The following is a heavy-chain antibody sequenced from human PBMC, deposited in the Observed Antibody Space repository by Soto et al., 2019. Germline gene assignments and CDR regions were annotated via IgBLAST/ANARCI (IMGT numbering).Heavy chain of an antibody. J-gene: IGHJ5*02. CDR1: GGSISSGGYS. CDR2: TYHSGST. CDR3: ARDQLEGNWFDP. Sequence: QLQLQESGSGLVRPSQTLSLTCAASGGSISSGGYSWNWIRQPPGKGLEWIGYTYHSGSTLYKPSLKSRVTISVDKSKNQFSLKLTSVTAADTAVYYCARDQLEGNWFDPWGQGTLVTVSS. D-gene: IGHD1-1*01. V-gene: IGHV4-30-2*01.